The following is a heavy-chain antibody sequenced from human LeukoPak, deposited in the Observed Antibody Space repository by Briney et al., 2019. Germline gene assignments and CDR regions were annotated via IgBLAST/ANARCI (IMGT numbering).Heavy chain of an antibody. D-gene: IGHD3-10*01. CDR1: GFTFSSYG. CDR3: ASRTDYYGSGSREGWFDP. Sequence: GGSLRLSCGASGFTFSSYGMHWVRQAPGKGLEWVAFIRYDGSNKYYADSVKGRFTISRDNSKSTLYLQMNSLRAEDTAVYYCASRTDYYGSGSREGWFDPWGQGTLVTVSS. CDR2: IRYDGSNK. J-gene: IGHJ5*02. V-gene: IGHV3-30*02.